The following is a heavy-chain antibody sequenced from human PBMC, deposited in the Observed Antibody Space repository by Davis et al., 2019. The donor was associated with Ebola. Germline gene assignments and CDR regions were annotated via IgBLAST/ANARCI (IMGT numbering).Heavy chain of an antibody. Sequence: SETLSLTCAVYGGSFSGYYWSWIRQPPGKGLEWIGEINHSGSTNYNPSLKSRVTISVDTSKNQFSLKLSSVTAADTAVYYCARRPHLKSDFGSDAFDIWGQGTTVTVSS. CDR3: ARRPHLKSDFGSDAFDI. CDR1: GGSFSGYY. V-gene: IGHV4-34*01. CDR2: INHSGST. D-gene: IGHD3-10*01. J-gene: IGHJ3*02.